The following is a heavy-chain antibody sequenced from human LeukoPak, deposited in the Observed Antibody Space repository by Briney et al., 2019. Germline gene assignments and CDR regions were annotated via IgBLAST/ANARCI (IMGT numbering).Heavy chain of an antibody. CDR3: ARDSGDYYGSGSYFDP. CDR1: GGSVSSGSYY. Sequence: PSETLSLTCTVSGGSVSSGSYYWSWIRQPPGKGLEWIGYIYYSGSTYYNPSLKSRVTISVDTSKNQFSLKLSSVTAADTAVYYCARDSGDYYGSGSYFDPWGQGTLVTVSS. CDR2: IYYSGST. J-gene: IGHJ5*02. V-gene: IGHV4-30-4*08. D-gene: IGHD3-10*01.